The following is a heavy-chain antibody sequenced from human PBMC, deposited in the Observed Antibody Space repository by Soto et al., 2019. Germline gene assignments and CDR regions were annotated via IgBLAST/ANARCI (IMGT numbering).Heavy chain of an antibody. D-gene: IGHD2-21*02. CDR3: ARDADLEV. J-gene: IGHJ6*02. V-gene: IGHV3-48*02. CDR1: GFTFSSYS. Sequence: EVQLVESGGGLVQPGGSLRLSCAASGFTFSSYSMNWVRQAPGKGLEWVSYIRSSSSTIYNADSVKGRFTISRDNAMNSLYLHMNSLRDEDTAVYYCARDADLEVWGQATTVTVSS. CDR2: IRSSSSTI.